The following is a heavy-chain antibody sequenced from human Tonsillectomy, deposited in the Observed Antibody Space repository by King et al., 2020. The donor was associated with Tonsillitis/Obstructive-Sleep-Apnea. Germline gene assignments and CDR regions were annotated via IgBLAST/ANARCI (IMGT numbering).Heavy chain of an antibody. CDR1: GFTFSSYW. J-gene: IGHJ4*02. V-gene: IGHV3-7*01. D-gene: IGHD6-19*01. Sequence: VQLVESGGGLVQPGGSLRLSCAASGFTFSSYWMSWVRQAPGTGLEWVANINQGGAEKYFVDSVKGRFTISRDNAKNSLYLQMNSLRAEDTAMYYCARTGVAVPNDYWGQGTLVTVSS. CDR3: ARTGVAVPNDY. CDR2: INQGGAEK.